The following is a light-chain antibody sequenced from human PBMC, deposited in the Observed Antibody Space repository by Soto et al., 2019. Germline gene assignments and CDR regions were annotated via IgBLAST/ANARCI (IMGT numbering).Light chain of an antibody. CDR2: AAS. CDR1: QSISIF. J-gene: IGKJ1*01. CDR3: QQSYSTPVT. Sequence: DIQVTQSPSSLSASVGDRTTITCRASQSISIFLNWYQQKPGKVPKVLIYAASNLQSGVPSRFSGSGSGTDFTLTISSLQPDDFATYYCQQSYSTPVTFGQGTKVDIK. V-gene: IGKV1-39*01.